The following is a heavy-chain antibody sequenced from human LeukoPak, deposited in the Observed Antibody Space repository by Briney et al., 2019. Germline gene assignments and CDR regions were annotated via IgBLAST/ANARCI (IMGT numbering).Heavy chain of an antibody. V-gene: IGHV1-18*01. CDR1: GHAFTSYG. J-gene: IGHJ4*02. Sequence: GASVKVSCKASGHAFTSYGISWVRQAPGQGLEWMGWISPYNTNYAQNVKGRVTMTTDTSTNTAYMELRSLRSDDTAVYYCARGPIYYDTSGYYDYWGQGTLVTVS. CDR2: ISPYNT. D-gene: IGHD3-22*01. CDR3: ARGPIYYDTSGYYDY.